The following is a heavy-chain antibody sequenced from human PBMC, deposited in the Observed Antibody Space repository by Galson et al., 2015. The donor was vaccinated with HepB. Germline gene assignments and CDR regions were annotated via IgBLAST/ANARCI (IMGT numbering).Heavy chain of an antibody. CDR2: IYYSGST. D-gene: IGHD1-26*01. Sequence: ETLSLTCTVSGGSISSYYWSWIRQPPGKGLEWIGYIYYSGSTNYNPSLKSRVTISVDTSKNQFSLKLSSVTAADTAVYYCAREFSGSYSTIFDYWGQGTLVTVSS. CDR1: GGSISSYY. CDR3: AREFSGSYSTIFDY. J-gene: IGHJ4*02. V-gene: IGHV4-59*01.